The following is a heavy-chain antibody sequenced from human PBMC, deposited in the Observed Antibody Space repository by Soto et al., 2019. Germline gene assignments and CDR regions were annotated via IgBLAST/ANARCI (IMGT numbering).Heavy chain of an antibody. Sequence: QVQLVQSGAEVRKPGSSLRVSCKASGATFSTTGISWVRHAPGQGLEWMGRIIPLFGTPKYARKFLGRGSITADEAAHILSLELNSLMAVAAAVHYCARASPVIFVGVPCFRLDSSFDSWGQGSLVIVSS. J-gene: IGHJ5*01. CDR1: GATFSTTG. V-gene: IGHV1-69*18. CDR2: IIPLFGTP. CDR3: ARASPVIFVGVPCFRLDSSFDS. D-gene: IGHD3-16*02.